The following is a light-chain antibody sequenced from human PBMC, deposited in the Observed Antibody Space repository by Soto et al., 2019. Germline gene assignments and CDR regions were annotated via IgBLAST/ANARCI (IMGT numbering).Light chain of an antibody. CDR3: QQYGGSLSWT. J-gene: IGKJ1*01. V-gene: IGKV3-20*01. CDR1: QSVSSNY. CDR2: GAS. Sequence: EVVLTQSPGTLSLSTGERATLSCRASQSVSSNYLAWYQHIPGQAPRLLIYGASDRAAGIPDRFSGGGSGTDFTLTISRLEPEDFAVYYCQQYGGSLSWTFCQGTKVDIK.